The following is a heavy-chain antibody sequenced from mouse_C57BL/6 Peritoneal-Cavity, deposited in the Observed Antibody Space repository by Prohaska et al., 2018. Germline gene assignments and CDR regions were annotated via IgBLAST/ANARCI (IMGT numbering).Heavy chain of an antibody. V-gene: IGHV1-55*01. CDR3: ERDYYADY. CDR1: FTFTSYW. J-gene: IGHJ2*01. Sequence: FTFTSYWITWVKQRPGQGLEWLGDIYTGSGSTNYNEKFKSKATLTVDTSSSTAYMQLSSLTSEYAAVYYCERDYYADYWGQGTALRGST. CDR2: IYTGSGST.